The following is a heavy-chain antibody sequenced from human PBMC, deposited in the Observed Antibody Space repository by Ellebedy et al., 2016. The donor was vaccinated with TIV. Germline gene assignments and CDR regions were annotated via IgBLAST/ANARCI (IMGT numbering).Heavy chain of an antibody. CDR3: ARDRGAAADPFFDY. V-gene: IGHV3-48*02. Sequence: GESLKISXAASGFTFSSYSMNWVHQAPGKGLEWVSYISSSSSTIYYADSVKGRFTISRDNAKNSLYLQMNSLRDEDTAVYYCARDRGAAADPFFDYWGQGTLVTVSS. D-gene: IGHD6-13*01. J-gene: IGHJ4*02. CDR1: GFTFSSYS. CDR2: ISSSSSTI.